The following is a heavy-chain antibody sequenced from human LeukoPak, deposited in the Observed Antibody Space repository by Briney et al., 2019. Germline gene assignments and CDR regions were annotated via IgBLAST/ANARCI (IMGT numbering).Heavy chain of an antibody. Sequence: PGGSLRLSCAASGFTVSSNYTSWVRQAPGKGLEWVSVIYSGGSTYYADSVKGRFTISRDNSKNTLYLQMNSLRAEDTAVYYCAREGARYSSGWYPRYYFDYWGQGTLVTVSS. CDR3: AREGARYSSGWYPRYYFDY. CDR1: GFTVSSNY. J-gene: IGHJ4*02. CDR2: IYSGGST. D-gene: IGHD6-19*01. V-gene: IGHV3-53*01.